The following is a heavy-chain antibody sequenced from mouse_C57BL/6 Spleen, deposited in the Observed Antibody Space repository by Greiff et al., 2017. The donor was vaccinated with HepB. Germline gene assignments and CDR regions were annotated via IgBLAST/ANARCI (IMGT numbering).Heavy chain of an antibody. Sequence: QVQLKESGPELVKPGASVKISCKASGYAFSSSWMNWVKQRPGKGLEWIGRIYPGDGDTNYNGKFKGKATLTADKSSSTAYMQLSSLTSEDSAVYFCAREGKDFDVWGTGTTVTVSS. CDR3: AREGKDFDV. V-gene: IGHV1-82*01. J-gene: IGHJ1*03. CDR2: IYPGDGDT. CDR1: GYAFSSSW.